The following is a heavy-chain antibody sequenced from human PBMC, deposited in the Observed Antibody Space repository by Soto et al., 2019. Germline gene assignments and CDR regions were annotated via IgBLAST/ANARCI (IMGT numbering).Heavy chain of an antibody. CDR3: ARREMQGPIDH. CDR1: DCSISSYY. Sequence: PSETMSLTCTFADCSISSYYLSLIRQPPGKGLEWIGCIYYSGTTYYNPSLKSRVTMSVDTSKNQFSLKLTSVTAVDTAVYYCARREMQGPIDHWGQGTRVTVSS. D-gene: IGHD1-26*01. J-gene: IGHJ4*02. V-gene: IGHV4-59*04. CDR2: IYYSGTT.